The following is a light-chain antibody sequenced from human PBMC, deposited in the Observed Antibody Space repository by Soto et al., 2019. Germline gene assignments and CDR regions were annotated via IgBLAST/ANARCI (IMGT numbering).Light chain of an antibody. CDR1: QSVSSY. Sequence: EIVLTQSPATLSLSLGERAALSCRASQSVSSYLAWYQQKPGQAPRLLIYDAFKRATGIPARFSGSGSGTDFTLIISSLEPEDFAVYYCQQRSNWPSTFGGGTKVEVK. V-gene: IGKV3-11*01. J-gene: IGKJ4*01. CDR2: DAF. CDR3: QQRSNWPST.